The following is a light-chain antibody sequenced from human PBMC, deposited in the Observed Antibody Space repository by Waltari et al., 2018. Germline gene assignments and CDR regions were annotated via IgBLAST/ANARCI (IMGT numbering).Light chain of an antibody. CDR1: SSDVGRYNY. CDR3: CSYAGSYSRV. V-gene: IGLV2-11*01. J-gene: IGLJ3*02. CDR2: DVS. Sequence: QSALTQPRSVSGSPGQSVTISCAGTSSDVGRYNYVSWYQQPPGKAPKLMIYDVSNRPSGVPDRFSGSKSGNTASLTISGLQAEDEADYYCCSYAGSYSRVFGGGTQLTVL.